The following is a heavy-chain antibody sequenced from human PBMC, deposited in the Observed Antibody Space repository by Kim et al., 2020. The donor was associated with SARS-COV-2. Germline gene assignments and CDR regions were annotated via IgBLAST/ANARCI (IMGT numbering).Heavy chain of an antibody. CDR1: GYTFTRYS. V-gene: IGHV1-18*01. J-gene: IGHJ3*02. Sequence: ASVKVSCKASGYTFTRYSVSWVRQAPGQGLEWMGWISGYNGNTNYAQNLQGRVTVTTDTSTSTVYLDLRSLRSDDTAVYYCARGGRATSGGPLDIWGQGTMVTVSS. CDR2: ISGYNGNT. D-gene: IGHD1-26*01. CDR3: ARGGRATSGGPLDI.